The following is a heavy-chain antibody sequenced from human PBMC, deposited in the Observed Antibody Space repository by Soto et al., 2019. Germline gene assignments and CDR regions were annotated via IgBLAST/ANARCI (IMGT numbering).Heavy chain of an antibody. CDR3: ARGRYCSGGSCYSGNWFDP. D-gene: IGHD2-15*01. V-gene: IGHV3-48*01. Sequence: GGSLRLSCAASGFTFSSYSMNWVRQAPGKGLEWVSYISSSSSTIYYADSVKGRFTISRDNAKNSLYLQMNSLRAEDTAVYYCARGRYCSGGSCYSGNWFDPWGQGTLVTVSS. CDR2: ISSSSSTI. CDR1: GFTFSSYS. J-gene: IGHJ5*02.